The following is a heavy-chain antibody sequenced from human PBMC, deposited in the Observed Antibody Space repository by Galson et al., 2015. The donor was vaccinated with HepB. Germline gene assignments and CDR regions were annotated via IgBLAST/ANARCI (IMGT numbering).Heavy chain of an antibody. V-gene: IGHV3-20*01. CDR1: GFTFDDYG. J-gene: IGHJ6*02. D-gene: IGHD3-10*01. CDR2: ISWNGGNT. Sequence: SLRLSCAASGFTFDDYGITWVRQAPGKGLEWVSSISWNGGNTHYADSVKGRFTISRDNAENSLYLQMNSLRAEDTALYHCARDGPHYYGSGYYTLDVWGQGTTVTVSS. CDR3: ARDGPHYYGSGYYTLDV.